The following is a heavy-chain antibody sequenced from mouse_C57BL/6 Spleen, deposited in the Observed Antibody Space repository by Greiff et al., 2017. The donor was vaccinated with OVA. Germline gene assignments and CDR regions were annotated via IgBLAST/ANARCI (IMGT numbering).Heavy chain of an antibody. CDR1: GYTFTDYY. Sequence: VQLQQSGPELVKPGASVKISCKASGYTFTDYYMNWVKQSHGKSLEWIGDINPNNGGTSYNQKFKGKATLTVDKSSSTAYMELRSLTSEDSAVYYCARWGWDGSAMDYWGQGTSVTVSS. CDR3: ARWGWDGSAMDY. V-gene: IGHV1-26*01. D-gene: IGHD4-1*01. CDR2: INPNNGGT. J-gene: IGHJ4*01.